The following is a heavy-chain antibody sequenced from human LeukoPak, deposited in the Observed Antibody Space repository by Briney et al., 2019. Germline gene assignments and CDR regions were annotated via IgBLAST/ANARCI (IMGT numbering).Heavy chain of an antibody. D-gene: IGHD2/OR15-2a*01. Sequence: PSETLSLTCTVSGGSISSSSYYWGWIRQPPGKGLEWIGSIYYSGSTYYNPSLKSRVTISVATSKNQFSLKLSSVTAADTAVYYCLRGYFYFDYWGQGTLVTVSS. CDR2: IYYSGST. V-gene: IGHV4-39*01. CDR3: LRGYFYFDY. CDR1: GGSISSSSYY. J-gene: IGHJ4*02.